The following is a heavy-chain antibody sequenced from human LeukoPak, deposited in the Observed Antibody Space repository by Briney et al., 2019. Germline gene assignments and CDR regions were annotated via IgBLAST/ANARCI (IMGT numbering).Heavy chain of an antibody. Sequence: VASVKVSCKASGYTFTGYYMHWVRQAPGQGLEWMGWINPNSGGTNYAQEFQGRVTITRDTSASTAYMELSSLRSEDMAVYYCARGGYYGSGSYYDYWGQGTLVTVSS. J-gene: IGHJ4*02. CDR3: ARGGYYGSGSYYDY. D-gene: IGHD3-10*01. V-gene: IGHV1-2*02. CDR1: GYTFTGYY. CDR2: INPNSGGT.